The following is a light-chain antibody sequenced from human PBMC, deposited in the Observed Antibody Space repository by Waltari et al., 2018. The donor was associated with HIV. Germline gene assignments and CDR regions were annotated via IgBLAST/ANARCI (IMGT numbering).Light chain of an antibody. Sequence: QSALTQPASVSGSPGQSITISCTGTSSDVGGYNYVSRYQQHPGKAPKLMIYHVSKRPSGVSHRFSGSKSGNTASLTISGLQAEDEADYYCTSYTSSNTLVIFGGGTKLTVL. CDR3: TSYTSSNTLVI. V-gene: IGLV2-14*03. CDR1: SSDVGGYNY. CDR2: HVS. J-gene: IGLJ2*01.